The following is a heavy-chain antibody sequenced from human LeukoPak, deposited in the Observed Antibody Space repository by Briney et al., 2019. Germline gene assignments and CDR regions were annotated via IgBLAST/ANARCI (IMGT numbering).Heavy chain of an antibody. CDR1: GYIFTNYY. Sequence: ASVKVSCKASGYIFTNYYLHWVRQAPGRGLEWVGIINPGDASTSYAQKFQGRVTMTRDTSTSTVNMDLSSLRSEDTAMYYCARVYCSGGSCYGEVFDYWGQGTLVTVSS. CDR3: ARVYCSGGSCYGEVFDY. CDR2: INPGDAST. V-gene: IGHV1-46*01. J-gene: IGHJ4*02. D-gene: IGHD2-15*01.